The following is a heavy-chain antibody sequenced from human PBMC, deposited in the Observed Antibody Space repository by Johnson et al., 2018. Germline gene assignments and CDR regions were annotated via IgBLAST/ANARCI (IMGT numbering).Heavy chain of an antibody. D-gene: IGHD2-15*01. CDR2: ISWNSGSI. J-gene: IGHJ6*03. CDR1: GFTFDDYA. V-gene: IGHV3-9*01. Sequence: VQLVQSGGGLVQPGRSLRLSCAASGFTFDDYAMHWVRQAPGKGLEWVSGISWNSGSIGYADSVKGRFTISRDNAKNSLYLQRNSLGAEDTALYYCAKDGHCSGGSGYETLFPNYNSYSYMDVWGKGTPVTVSS. CDR3: AKDGHCSGGSGYETLFPNYNSYSYMDV.